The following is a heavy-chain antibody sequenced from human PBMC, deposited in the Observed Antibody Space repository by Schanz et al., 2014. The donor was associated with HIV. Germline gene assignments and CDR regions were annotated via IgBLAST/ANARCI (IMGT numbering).Heavy chain of an antibody. Sequence: VHLEESGGGLVKPGGSLRLSCAASGFTFSTYWMMWVRQAPGKGLEWVANIKQDGSEKYYVDAVKGRFTISRYNAKNSVYLQMNSLRVEDTAVYYCARRVWMLPDCWGQGTLVSVSS. V-gene: IGHV3-7*01. D-gene: IGHD6-13*01. CDR1: GFTFSTYW. J-gene: IGHJ4*02. CDR3: ARRVWMLPDC. CDR2: IKQDGSEK.